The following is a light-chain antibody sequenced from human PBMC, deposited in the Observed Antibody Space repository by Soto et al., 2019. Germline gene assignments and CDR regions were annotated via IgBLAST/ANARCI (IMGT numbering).Light chain of an antibody. CDR1: SSDIGGYNY. CDR3: SSYTSSSTQV. J-gene: IGLJ1*01. CDR2: EVS. V-gene: IGLV2-14*01. Sequence: QSALTQPASVSGSPGQSITISCTETSSDIGGYNYVSWYQQHPGKAPKLMISEVSNRPSGVSNRFSGSKSGNTASLTISGLQAEDEADYYCSSYTSSSTQVFGTGTKVTVL.